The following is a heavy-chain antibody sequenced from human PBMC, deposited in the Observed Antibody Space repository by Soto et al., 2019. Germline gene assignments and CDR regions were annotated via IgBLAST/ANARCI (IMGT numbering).Heavy chain of an antibody. Sequence: QVQLVQSGAEVKKPGSSVKVSCKASGGTFSSYAISWVRQAPGQGLEWMGGIIPIYGTANYAPTFQGRVTITADDSTRPAYMQLSTPRSKAPSVYYCARVRQGSHCYFPLWGRGTLLTVSS. CDR1: GGTFSSYA. J-gene: IGHJ2*01. CDR2: IIPIYGTA. V-gene: IGHV1-69*12. CDR3: ARVRQGSHCYFPL.